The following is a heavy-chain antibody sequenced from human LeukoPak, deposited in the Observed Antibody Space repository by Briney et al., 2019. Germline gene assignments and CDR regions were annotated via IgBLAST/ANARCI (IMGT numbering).Heavy chain of an antibody. CDR3: ARRGRSSSNFDF. Sequence: PGESLKISCKGSGYIFTSYWITWVRQMPGKGLEWMGMIDPTDSYTNYSPSFQGHVTISTDKSISTAYLQWSSLKASDTAIYYCARRGRSSSNFDFWGQGTLATVSS. V-gene: IGHV5-10-1*01. CDR2: IDPTDSYT. D-gene: IGHD6-6*01. J-gene: IGHJ4*02. CDR1: GYIFTSYW.